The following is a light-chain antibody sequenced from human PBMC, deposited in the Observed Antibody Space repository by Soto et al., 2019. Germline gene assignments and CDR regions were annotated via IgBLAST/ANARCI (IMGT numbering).Light chain of an antibody. CDR1: SSNIGGNS. J-gene: IGLJ1*01. CDR2: DDN. CDR3: GSWDSSLNAYV. Sequence: TQPPSVSAAPGQKVTISCSGSSSNIGGNSVSWYQQLPGTAPKLLIYDDNKRPSGIPDRFSGSKSGTSATLGITGFQTGDEADYYCGSWDSSLNAYVFGTGTKVTVL. V-gene: IGLV1-51*01.